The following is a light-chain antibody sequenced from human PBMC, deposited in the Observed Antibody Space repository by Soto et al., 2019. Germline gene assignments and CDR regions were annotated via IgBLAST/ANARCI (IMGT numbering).Light chain of an antibody. CDR1: QSVSSN. V-gene: IGKV3-15*01. CDR2: DAS. J-gene: IGKJ2*01. CDR3: QQYNNWPPRYT. Sequence: EIVMTQSPANLSVSPGERATLSCRASQSVSSNLAWYQQNHGQAPRLLIYDASTRATGIPARFSGSGSGTEFTLTISSLQSEDFAVYYCQQYNNWPPRYTFGQGTKLEIK.